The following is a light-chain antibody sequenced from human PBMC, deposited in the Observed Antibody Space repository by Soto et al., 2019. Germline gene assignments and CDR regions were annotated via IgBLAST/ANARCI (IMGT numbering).Light chain of an antibody. CDR3: LSFDSSLSVV. CDR2: GNT. J-gene: IGLJ2*01. V-gene: IGLV1-40*01. Sequence: QPVLTQPPSVSGAPGRRVTISCTGSSSNIGAGYDVHWYQQLPGRAPKLLIYGNTNRPSGVPDRFSGSKSGTSASLAITGLQAEDEADYYCLSFDSSLSVVFGGGTKLT. CDR1: SSNIGAGYD.